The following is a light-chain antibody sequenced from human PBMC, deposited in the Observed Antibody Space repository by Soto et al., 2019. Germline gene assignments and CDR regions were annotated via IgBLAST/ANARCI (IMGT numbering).Light chain of an antibody. CDR2: LAS. J-gene: IGKJ1*01. CDR1: QAVNTR. CDR3: HQRQSWPRT. Sequence: EIVLTQSPATLSSFPGDRVTLSCRASQAVNTRLACYQHKPGQAPRLLIYLASNRAAGVPARFSGSGSGTDFTLTISDVEPEDFAVYYCHQRQSWPRTFGHGTKVDIK. V-gene: IGKV3-11*01.